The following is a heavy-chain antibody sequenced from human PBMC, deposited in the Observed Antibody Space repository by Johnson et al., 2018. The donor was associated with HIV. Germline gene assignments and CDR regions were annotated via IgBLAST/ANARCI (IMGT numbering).Heavy chain of an antibody. V-gene: IGHV3-64*01. CDR1: GFTFSSYW. D-gene: IGHD2-21*02. CDR2: INSDGGST. CDR3: ARGTVCGGDCYSRAFDI. Sequence: MQLVESGGGLVQPGGSLRLSCAASGFTFSSYWMHWVRQAPGKGLVWVSRINSDGGSTYYANSVKGRFTISRDNSKNTLYLQMGSLRAEDMAVYYCARGTVCGGDCYSRAFDIWGQGTMVTVSS. J-gene: IGHJ3*02.